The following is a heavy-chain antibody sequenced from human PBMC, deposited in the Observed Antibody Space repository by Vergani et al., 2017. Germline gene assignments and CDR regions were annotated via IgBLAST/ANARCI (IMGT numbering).Heavy chain of an antibody. V-gene: IGHV4-61*02. Sequence: QVQLQESGPGLVKPSQTLSLTCTVSGGSINSHNYYWSWIRQPAGKGLEWIGRIHTSGSTNYNPSLKSRVNMSEDTSKNQFSLNVTSVTAADTAVYFCARGSCLGGSCYKPLFDYWGQGILVTVSS. D-gene: IGHD2-15*01. CDR2: IHTSGST. CDR1: GGSINSHNYY. J-gene: IGHJ4*02. CDR3: ARGSCLGGSCYKPLFDY.